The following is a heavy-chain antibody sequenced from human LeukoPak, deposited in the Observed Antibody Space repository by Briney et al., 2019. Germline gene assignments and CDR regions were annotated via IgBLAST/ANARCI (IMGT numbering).Heavy chain of an antibody. Sequence: PSETLSLTCAVYGGSFSGYYWSWIRQPPGKGLEWIGEINHSGSTNYNPSLKSRVTISADTSKNQFSLKLSSVTAADTAVYYCTYSSSALPYNWFDPWGQGTLVTVSS. CDR3: TYSSSALPYNWFDP. CDR1: GGSFSGYY. V-gene: IGHV4-34*01. D-gene: IGHD6-6*01. J-gene: IGHJ5*02. CDR2: INHSGST.